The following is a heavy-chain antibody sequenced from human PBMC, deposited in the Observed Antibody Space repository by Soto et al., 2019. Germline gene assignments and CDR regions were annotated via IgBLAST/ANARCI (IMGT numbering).Heavy chain of an antibody. CDR1: GGSISSGGYY. CDR3: ARAGWDGDYVFDY. D-gene: IGHD4-17*01. J-gene: IGHJ4*02. CDR2: IYYSGST. Sequence: QVQLQESGPGLVKPSQTLSLTCTVSGGSISSGGYYWSWIRQHPGKGLEWIGYIYYSGSTYYNPSLKSRVTTSVDTSKNQFSLELSSVTAADTAVYYCARAGWDGDYVFDYWGQGTLVTVSS. V-gene: IGHV4-31*03.